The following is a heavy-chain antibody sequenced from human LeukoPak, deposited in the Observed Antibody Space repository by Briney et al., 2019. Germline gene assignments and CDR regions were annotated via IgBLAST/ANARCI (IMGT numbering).Heavy chain of an antibody. CDR2: TNPNSGGT. Sequence: ASVKVSCKASGYTFTGYYVHWVRQAPGQGLEWMGWTNPNSGGTNYAQRFQGRVTMTRDTSISTAYMELTRLTSDDTAVYYCARDDLEIHWMALWGQGTLVTVSS. J-gene: IGHJ1*01. D-gene: IGHD5-24*01. CDR3: ARDDLEIHWMAL. V-gene: IGHV1-2*02. CDR1: GYTFTGYY.